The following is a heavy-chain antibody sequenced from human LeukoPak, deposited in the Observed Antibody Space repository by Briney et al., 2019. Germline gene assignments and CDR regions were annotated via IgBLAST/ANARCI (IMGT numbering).Heavy chain of an antibody. J-gene: IGHJ4*02. Sequence: GGSLRLSCAASAITFSTYWMHWVRQAPGKGLVWVSRIDPHGTITFYADSVKGRFTISRDNAKNTVHLQMNSLRAEDTAVYYCARDFDWGSGLWGQGTLVTVSS. D-gene: IGHD7-27*01. CDR3: ARDFDWGSGL. CDR1: AITFSTYW. V-gene: IGHV3-74*01. CDR2: IDPHGTIT.